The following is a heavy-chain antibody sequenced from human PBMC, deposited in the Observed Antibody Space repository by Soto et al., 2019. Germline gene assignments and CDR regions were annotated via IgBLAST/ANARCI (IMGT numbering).Heavy chain of an antibody. Sequence: QLQLQESGPGLVKPSETQSLTCTVSGGSISSSSYYWGWIRQPPGKGLEWIGSIYYSGSTYYNPSLKSRVTISVDTSKNQFSLKLISVTAADTAVYYCARLTGHSGSYLYYWGQGTLVTVSS. V-gene: IGHV4-39*01. CDR1: GGSISSSSYY. D-gene: IGHD1-26*01. CDR3: ARLTGHSGSYLYY. CDR2: IYYSGST. J-gene: IGHJ4*02.